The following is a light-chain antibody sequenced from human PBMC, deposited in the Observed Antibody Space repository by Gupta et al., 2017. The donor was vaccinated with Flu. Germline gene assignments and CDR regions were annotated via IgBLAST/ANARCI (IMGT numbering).Light chain of an antibody. J-gene: IGKJ2*01. V-gene: IGKV3-11*01. CDR3: QQRSNWPLYN. CDR1: QSVSSY. CDR2: DAA. Sequence: EIVLTQSPATLSLSPSERATLSCRASQSVSSYLAWYQQKPDQAPRLLIYDAANRATGIPARFSGSGFGKDLTLTISSREREDFAVYYCQQRSNWPLYNFGQGTKLEIK.